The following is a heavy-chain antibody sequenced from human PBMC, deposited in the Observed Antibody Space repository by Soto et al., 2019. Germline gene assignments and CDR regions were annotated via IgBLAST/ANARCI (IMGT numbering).Heavy chain of an antibody. CDR3: ARDRWFGAIYYYYGMDV. CDR2: TYYRSKWYN. D-gene: IGHD3-10*01. CDR1: GDSVSSNSAA. J-gene: IGHJ6*02. Sequence: PSQTLSLTCVISGDSVSSNSAAWNWIRQSPSRGLEWLGRTYYRSKWYNDYAVSVKSRITINPDTSKNQFSLQLNSVTPEDTAVYYCARDRWFGAIYYYYGMDVWGQGTTVTVSS. V-gene: IGHV6-1*01.